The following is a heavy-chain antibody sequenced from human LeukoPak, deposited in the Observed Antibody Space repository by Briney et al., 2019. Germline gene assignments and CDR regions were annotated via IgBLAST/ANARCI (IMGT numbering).Heavy chain of an antibody. D-gene: IGHD3-3*01. CDR2: IYTSGST. CDR3: ARVNTGFWSGYPNWFDP. CDR1: GGSISSYY. Sequence: SETLSLTCTVSGGSISSYYWSWIRQPAGKGLEWIGRIYTSGSTNYNPSLKSRVTMSVDTSKNQFSLKLSSVTAADTAVYYCARVNTGFWSGYPNWFDPWGQGTLVTVSS. J-gene: IGHJ5*02. V-gene: IGHV4-4*07.